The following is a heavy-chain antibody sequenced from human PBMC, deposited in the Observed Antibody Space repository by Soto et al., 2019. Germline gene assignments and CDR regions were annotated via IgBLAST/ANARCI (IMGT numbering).Heavy chain of an antibody. V-gene: IGHV3-30*18. J-gene: IGHJ4*02. CDR1: GFTFSSYG. Sequence: QVQLVESGGGVVQPGRSLRLSCAASGFTFSSYGMHWVRQAPGKGLEWVAVISYDGSNKYYADSVKGRFTISRDNSKNTLYLQMNSLRAEDTAVYYCAKAPEAGYSSGWPFSFDYWGQGTLVTVSS. CDR2: ISYDGSNK. CDR3: AKAPEAGYSSGWPFSFDY. D-gene: IGHD6-19*01.